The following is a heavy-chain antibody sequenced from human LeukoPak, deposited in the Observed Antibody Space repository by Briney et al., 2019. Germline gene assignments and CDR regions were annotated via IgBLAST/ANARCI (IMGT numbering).Heavy chain of an antibody. CDR1: GFTLSDYN. D-gene: IGHD3-22*01. Sequence: PGGSLRLSCAASGFTLSDYNMNWVRQAPGKGLEWVSAISGGGTTTYYADYVKGRFTISRANSKNTLYLQMNSLRAEDTAVYYCVKERYDSSGYYYDYWGQGTLVTVSS. CDR3: VKERYDSSGYYYDY. CDR2: ISGGGTTT. V-gene: IGHV3-23*01. J-gene: IGHJ4*02.